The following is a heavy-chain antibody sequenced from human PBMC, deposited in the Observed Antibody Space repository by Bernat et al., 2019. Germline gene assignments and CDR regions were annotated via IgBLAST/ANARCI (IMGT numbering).Heavy chain of an antibody. D-gene: IGHD3-22*01. Sequence: EVQLVESGGGVVRPGGSLRLSCVVSGFTFDDYAMSWVRQAPGKGLEWVSGISWNGRSTAYADPVKGRFTISRDNTKNSLYLQMNSLRAEDTAFYHCARDPLRRYYDSSGSRPYFDYWGQGTLVTVSS. CDR1: GFTFDDYA. CDR3: ARDPLRRYYDSSGSRPYFDY. CDR2: ISWNGRST. J-gene: IGHJ4*02. V-gene: IGHV3-20*01.